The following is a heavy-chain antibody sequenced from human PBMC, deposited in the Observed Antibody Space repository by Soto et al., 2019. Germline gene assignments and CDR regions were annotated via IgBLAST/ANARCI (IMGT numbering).Heavy chain of an antibody. CDR1: GDSLTNNHW. D-gene: IGHD2-15*01. CDR2: IWHTGRP. Sequence: QLQLRESGPGLVQPSGTLSLTCDVSGDSLTNNHWWSWVRQAPGKGLEWIGEIWHTGRPNYNPSLRSRVAITIDKSRNQSALKLSSVPAADTAVYYCVRDSRTGCSSINCYMHWGQGTLVTVSS. CDR3: VRDSRTGCSSINCYMH. V-gene: IGHV4-4*02. J-gene: IGHJ4*02.